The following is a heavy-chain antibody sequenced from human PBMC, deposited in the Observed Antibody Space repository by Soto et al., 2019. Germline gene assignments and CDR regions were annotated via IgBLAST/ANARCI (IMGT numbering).Heavy chain of an antibody. J-gene: IGHJ4*02. CDR1: GYTFSNYG. V-gene: IGHV1-18*01. CDR3: TTSNLGVDF. D-gene: IGHD2-15*01. Sequence: GASVKVSCKTSGYTFSNYGITWVRQAPGQPLEWLGWISLYSDGTNYAQKFQGRVSMATDTSTTTAYMELRSLTPDDTGVYYCTTSNLGVDFWGPGTLVTVSS. CDR2: ISLYSDGT.